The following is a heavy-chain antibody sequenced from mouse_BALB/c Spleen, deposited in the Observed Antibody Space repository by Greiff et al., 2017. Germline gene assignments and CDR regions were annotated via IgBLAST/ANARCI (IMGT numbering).Heavy chain of an antibody. D-gene: IGHD1-1*01. CDR3: ARDYYGSSPDY. CDR2: INPSTGYT. Sequence: QVQLQQSGAELAKPGASVKMSCKASGYTFTCYWMHWVKQRPGPGLEWIGYINPSTGYTEYNQKFKDKATLTADKSSSTAYMQLSSLTSEDSAVYYCARDYYGSSPDYWGKGTTRTVAS. J-gene: IGHJ2*01. V-gene: IGHV1-7*01. CDR1: GYTFTCYW.